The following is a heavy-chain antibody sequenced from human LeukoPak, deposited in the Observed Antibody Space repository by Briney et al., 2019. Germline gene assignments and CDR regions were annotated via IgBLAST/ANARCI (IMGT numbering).Heavy chain of an antibody. CDR1: GYTFTNNG. V-gene: IGHV1-18*01. J-gene: IGHJ4*02. D-gene: IGHD2-15*01. CDR2: ISYNGNT. CDR3: AREYCRGGSCYWFDY. Sequence: ASVKVSCKASGYTFTNNGISWVRQAPGQGPEWMGWISYNGNTNYAQKLQGRVTMTTDTSTNTAYMELRSLRSDDTAVYYCAREYCRGGSCYWFDYWGQGTLVTVSS.